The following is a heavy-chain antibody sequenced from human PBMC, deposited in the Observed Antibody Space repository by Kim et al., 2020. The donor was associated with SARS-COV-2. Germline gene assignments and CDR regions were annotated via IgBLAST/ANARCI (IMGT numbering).Heavy chain of an antibody. V-gene: IGHV3-74*01. J-gene: IGHJ4*02. D-gene: IGHD3-3*01. CDR3: AVGITIFGVVM. CDR1: GFTFSSYW. CDR2: INSDGSST. Sequence: GGSLRLSCAASGFTFSSYWMHWVRQAPGKGLVWVSRINSDGSSTSYADSVKGRFTISRDNAKNTLYLQMNSLRAEDTAVYYCAVGITIFGVVMWGQGTLVTVSS.